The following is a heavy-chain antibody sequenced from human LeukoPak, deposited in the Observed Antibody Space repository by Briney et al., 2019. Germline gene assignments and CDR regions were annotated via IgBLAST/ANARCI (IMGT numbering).Heavy chain of an antibody. J-gene: IGHJ4*02. D-gene: IGHD3-16*02. CDR3: ARDGSYDYVWGSYRYTSYYFDY. V-gene: IGHV3-11*01. CDR1: EFTFSDYQ. CDR2: ISSSGTVI. Sequence: GGSLRLSCAASEFTFSDYQMNWIRQAPGKGLEWVSYISSSGTVIYYADSVKGRFTISRDNAKNSLYLQMNSLRAEDTAVYYCARDGSYDYVWGSYRYTSYYFDYWGQGTLVTVSS.